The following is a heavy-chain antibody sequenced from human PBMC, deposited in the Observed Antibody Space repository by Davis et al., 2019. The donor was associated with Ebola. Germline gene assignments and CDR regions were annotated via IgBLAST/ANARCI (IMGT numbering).Heavy chain of an antibody. CDR2: VYVAGNT. J-gene: IGHJ5*02. CDR3: ARGLIAAAGRFDP. V-gene: IGHV3-53*01. D-gene: IGHD6-13*01. CDR1: GFTFSDYY. Sequence: GESLKISCAASGFTFSDYYMSWVRQAPGKGLEWVSVVYVAGNTYYADSVKGRFTISRDNAKNSLYLQMNSLRAEDTAVYYCARGLIAAAGRFDPWGQGTLVTVSS.